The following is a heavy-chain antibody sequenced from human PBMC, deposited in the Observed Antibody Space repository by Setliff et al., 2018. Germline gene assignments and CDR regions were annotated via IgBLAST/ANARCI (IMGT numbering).Heavy chain of an antibody. CDR3: VRDFYDSGNDAFDL. CDR2: INYDGTIA. D-gene: IGHD4-17*01. J-gene: IGHJ3*01. CDR1: GFTFDENA. V-gene: IGHV3-74*01. Sequence: GGSLRLSCAASGFTFDENAMHWVRQVPGKGPLWICRINYDGTIATYADSAKGRFTISRDSGKNTLYLQMDDLRVDDTAVYYCVRDFYDSGNDAFDLWGQGTLVTVSS.